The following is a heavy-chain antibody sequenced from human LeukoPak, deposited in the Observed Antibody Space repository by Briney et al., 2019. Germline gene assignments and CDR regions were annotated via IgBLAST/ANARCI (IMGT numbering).Heavy chain of an antibody. CDR1: GFTFSSYW. Sequence: GGSLRLSCAASGFTFSSYWMSWVRQAPGKGLEWVANIKQDGSEKYYVDSVKGRFTISRDNAKNSLYLQMNSLRAEDTAVYYCAREMGYCSGGSCFLNDHWGQGTLVTVSS. CDR2: IKQDGSEK. D-gene: IGHD2-15*01. V-gene: IGHV3-7*01. J-gene: IGHJ5*02. CDR3: AREMGYCSGGSCFLNDH.